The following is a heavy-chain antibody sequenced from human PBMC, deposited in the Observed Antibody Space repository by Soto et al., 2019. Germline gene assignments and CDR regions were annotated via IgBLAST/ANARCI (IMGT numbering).Heavy chain of an antibody. CDR1: GGTFSSYA. D-gene: IGHD3-22*01. V-gene: IGHV1-69*13. Sequence: SVKVSCKASGGTFSSYAISWVRQAPGQGLEWMGGIIPIFGTANYAQKFQGRVTITADESTSTAYMELSSLRSEDTAVYYCARGPYYYDSSGYPADYWGQGTLVTVSS. CDR2: IIPIFGTA. CDR3: ARGPYYYDSSGYPADY. J-gene: IGHJ4*02.